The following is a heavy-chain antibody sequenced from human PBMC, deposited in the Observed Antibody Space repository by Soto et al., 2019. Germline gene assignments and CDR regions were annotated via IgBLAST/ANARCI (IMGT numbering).Heavy chain of an antibody. Sequence: PGGSLRLSCAASGLIFSNYKMHWVRQAPGKGLVWVSRINTDGSITDYADSVKGRFTVSRDNAKNTLYLQMNSLRAEDTAVYYCARDSPDFYYYYYMDVWGKGTTVTVSS. J-gene: IGHJ6*03. V-gene: IGHV3-74*01. D-gene: IGHD3-3*01. CDR3: ARDSPDFYYYYYMDV. CDR1: GLIFSNYK. CDR2: INTDGSIT.